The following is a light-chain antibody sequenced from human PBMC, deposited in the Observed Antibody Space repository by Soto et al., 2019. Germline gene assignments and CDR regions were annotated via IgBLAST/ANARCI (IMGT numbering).Light chain of an antibody. J-gene: IGKJ1*01. Sequence: DIQMTQSPSSLSASVGDRVTITCRASQGISSYLAWYRQKPGKLPKLLIYAASTLQSGVPSRFSGSGSGTDFTLTISSLQPEDVATYYCQKYNNAPKTFGQGTKVEIK. CDR1: QGISSY. CDR3: QKYNNAPKT. V-gene: IGKV1-27*01. CDR2: AAS.